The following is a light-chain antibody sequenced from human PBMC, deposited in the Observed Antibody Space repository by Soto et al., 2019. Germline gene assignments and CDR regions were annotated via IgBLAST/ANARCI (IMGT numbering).Light chain of an antibody. CDR2: EVS. CDR3: SSYTTSSTRV. CDR1: SSDGGIYNY. V-gene: IGLV2-14*01. Sequence: QSVLTQPASVSGSPGQSIAISCTGSSSDGGIYNYVSWYQQHPGKVPKLIIYEVSNRPSGVSNRFSGSKSGNTASLTISGLQAEDEADYYCSSYTTSSTRVFGTGTKLTVL. J-gene: IGLJ1*01.